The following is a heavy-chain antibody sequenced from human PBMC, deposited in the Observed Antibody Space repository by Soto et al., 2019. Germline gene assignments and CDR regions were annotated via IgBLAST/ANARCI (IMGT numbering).Heavy chain of an antibody. D-gene: IGHD5-18*01. CDR1: GYSFTSYW. V-gene: IGHV5-51*01. J-gene: IGHJ6*03. Sequence: GESLKISCKGSGYSFTSYWIGWVRQMPGKGLEWMGIIYPGDSDTRYSPSFQGQVTISADKSISTAYLQWSSLKASDTAMYYCERHSYGYYYYYYMDVWGKGTTVTVSS. CDR2: IYPGDSDT. CDR3: ERHSYGYYYYYYMDV.